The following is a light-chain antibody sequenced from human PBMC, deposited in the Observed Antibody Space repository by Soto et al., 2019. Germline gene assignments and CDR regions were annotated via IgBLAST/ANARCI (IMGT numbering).Light chain of an antibody. CDR3: QQFSSYPLT. CDR2: GAS. V-gene: IGKV3-20*01. CDR1: QSVSSSY. Sequence: VLTQSPGTLSLSPEERATLSCRASQSVSSSYLAWYQQKPGQAPRLLIYGASSRATGIPDRFSGSGSGTDFTLTISRLEPEDFAVYYCQQFSSYPLTFGGGTKVDIK. J-gene: IGKJ4*01.